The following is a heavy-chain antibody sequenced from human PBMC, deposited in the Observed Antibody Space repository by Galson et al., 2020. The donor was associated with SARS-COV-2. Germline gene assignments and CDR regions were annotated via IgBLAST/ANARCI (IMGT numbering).Heavy chain of an antibody. D-gene: IGHD3-3*01. CDR1: GGTFSSYA. CDR2: IIPIFGTA. J-gene: IGHJ4*02. V-gene: IGHV1-69*06. CDR3: ATVHYDFWSGSFDY. Sequence: SVKVSCKASGGTFSSYAISWVRQAPGQGLEWMGGIIPIFGTANYAQKFQGRVTMTEDTSTDTAYMELSSLRSEDTAVYYCATVHYDFWSGSFDYWGQGTLVTVSS.